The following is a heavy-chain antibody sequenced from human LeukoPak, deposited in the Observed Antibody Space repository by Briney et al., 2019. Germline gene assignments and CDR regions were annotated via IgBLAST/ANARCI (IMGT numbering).Heavy chain of an antibody. V-gene: IGHV3-23*01. CDR2: ISGSGGST. Sequence: PGGPLRLSCAASGFTFSSYAMSWVRQAPGKGLEWVSAISGSGGSTYYADSVKGRFTISRDNSKNTLYLQMNSLRAEDTAVYYCAKANTMIVTLAAFDIWGQGTMVTVSS. D-gene: IGHD3-22*01. CDR3: AKANTMIVTLAAFDI. J-gene: IGHJ3*02. CDR1: GFTFSSYA.